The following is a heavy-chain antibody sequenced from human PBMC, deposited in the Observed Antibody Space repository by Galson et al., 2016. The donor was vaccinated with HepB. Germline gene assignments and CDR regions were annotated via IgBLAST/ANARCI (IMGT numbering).Heavy chain of an antibody. D-gene: IGHD1-26*01. J-gene: IGHJ4*02. V-gene: IGHV4-39*01. Sequence: SETLSLTCTVSGDSISSNSYYWGWIRQPPGKGLEWIGSVYYSVSSYYNPSLESRVTILIDTSKNQFSLKLTSVTAADTAVYYCARPYSGRNLGGLDNWGRGILVTVSS. CDR2: VYYSVSS. CDR1: GDSISSNSYY. CDR3: ARPYSGRNLGGLDN.